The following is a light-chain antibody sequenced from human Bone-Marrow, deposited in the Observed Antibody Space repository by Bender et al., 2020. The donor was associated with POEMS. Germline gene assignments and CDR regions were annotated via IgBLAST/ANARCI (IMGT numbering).Light chain of an antibody. V-gene: IGLV2-8*01. CDR1: SSDVGAYKY. CDR3: TSYAGSDNLV. CDR2: EVN. Sequence: QSALTQPASVSGSPGQSITISCTGTSSDVGAYKYVSWYQQHPGKAPKLLIHEVNQRPSGVPDRFSGSKSGNTASLTVSGLQAEDEADYYCTSYAGSDNLVFGGGTKLTVL. J-gene: IGLJ2*01.